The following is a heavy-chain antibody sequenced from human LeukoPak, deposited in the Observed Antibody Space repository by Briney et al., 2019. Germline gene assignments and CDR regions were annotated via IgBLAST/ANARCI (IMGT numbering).Heavy chain of an antibody. J-gene: IGHJ4*02. CDR2: IFYGATT. CDR1: GGSISSAPYY. D-gene: IGHD6-6*01. CDR3: ARHLSSITGRWGPASPLAY. V-gene: IGHV4-39*01. Sequence: KSSETLSLTCTVSGGSISSAPYYSGSVQQPPGKEMGCLGTIFYGATTYYTPSLNSRVTISVIPSTHCFFERLTSVTAAEPGVYFCARHLSSITGRWGPASPLAYWGQGTLVTVSS.